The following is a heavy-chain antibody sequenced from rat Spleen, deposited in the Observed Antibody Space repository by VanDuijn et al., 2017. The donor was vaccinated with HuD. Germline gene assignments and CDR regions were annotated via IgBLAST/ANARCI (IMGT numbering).Heavy chain of an antibody. J-gene: IGHJ2*01. CDR2: ITYDGITT. V-gene: IGHV5-25*01. CDR3: ARGGYFDY. Sequence: EVQLVGSGGGSVQPGRSMKLSCAASGFIFSKFYMAWVRQAPTKGLEWVASITYDGITTFYRDSVKGRFTISRDNAKNTQYLQMDSLRSEDTATYYCARGGYFDYWGQGVMVTVSS. CDR1: GFIFSKFY.